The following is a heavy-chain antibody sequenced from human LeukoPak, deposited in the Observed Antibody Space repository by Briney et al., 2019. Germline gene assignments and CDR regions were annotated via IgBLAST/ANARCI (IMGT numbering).Heavy chain of an antibody. Sequence: SQTLSLTCAISGDSVSSNSAAWNWIRQSPSRGLEWLGRTYYRSKWYNDYAVSVKSRITINPDTSKNQFSLQLNSVTPEDTAVYYCARTPEPRGYYYGSGRNDYWGQGTLVTVSS. J-gene: IGHJ4*02. CDR3: ARTPEPRGYYYGSGRNDY. CDR2: TYYRSKWYN. CDR1: GDSVSSNSAA. V-gene: IGHV6-1*01. D-gene: IGHD3-10*01.